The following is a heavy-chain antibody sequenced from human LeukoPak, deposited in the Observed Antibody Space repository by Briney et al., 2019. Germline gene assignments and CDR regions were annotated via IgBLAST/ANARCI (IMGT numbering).Heavy chain of an antibody. J-gene: IGHJ6*03. Sequence: GGSLRLSCTASGFTFGDYAMSWVRQAPGEGLEWVGFIRSKAYGGTTEYAASVKGRFTISRDDSKSIAYLQMNSLKTEDTAVYYCTVLNYYDSSGYSPYYYYYYMDVWGKGTTVTVSS. D-gene: IGHD3-22*01. V-gene: IGHV3-49*04. CDR2: IRSKAYGGTT. CDR3: TVLNYYDSSGYSPYYYYYYMDV. CDR1: GFTFGDYA.